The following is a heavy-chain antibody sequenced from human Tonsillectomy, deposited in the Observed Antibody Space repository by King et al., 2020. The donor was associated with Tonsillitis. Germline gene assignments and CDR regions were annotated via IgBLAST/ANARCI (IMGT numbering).Heavy chain of an antibody. CDR1: GGSISSSSYY. V-gene: IGHV4-39*01. Sequence: LQLQESGPGLVKPSETLSLTCTVSGGSISSSSYYWGWIRQPPGKGLEWIGNIYYSGSTYYNPSLKSRVTISVDTSKNQFSLKLSSVTAADTAVYYCARLRCPDYYDSSGYYFDYWGQGTLVTVSS. D-gene: IGHD3-22*01. CDR2: IYYSGST. CDR3: ARLRCPDYYDSSGYYFDY. J-gene: IGHJ4*02.